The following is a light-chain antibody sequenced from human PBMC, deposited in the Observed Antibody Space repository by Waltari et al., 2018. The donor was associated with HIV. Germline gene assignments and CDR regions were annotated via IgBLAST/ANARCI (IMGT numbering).Light chain of an antibody. CDR3: QQSSSFPFS. V-gene: IGKV1-12*01. J-gene: IGKJ3*01. Sequence: DVQMTQSPSSVSASIGDRVTLTCRASQGIGRWLAWYQQKPGEAPKLLIYAASTLESGVPSRFSGAGSGTHFTLTISSLQPEDFATYSCQQSSSFPFSFGPGTKVDL. CDR2: AAS. CDR1: QGIGRW.